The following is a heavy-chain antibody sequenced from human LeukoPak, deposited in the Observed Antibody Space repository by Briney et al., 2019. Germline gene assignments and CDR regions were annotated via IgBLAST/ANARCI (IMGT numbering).Heavy chain of an antibody. CDR1: GYSLAFYW. J-gene: IGHJ4*02. V-gene: IGHV5-51*01. CDR3: ARQDSYGQFDY. CDR2: IYPGDSDT. Sequence: GESLKISCKGSGYSLAFYWIGWVRQMPGNGLEWMGIIYPGDSDTRYSPSFQGQVTISVDKSISTAYLQWSSLKASDTAMYYCARQDSYGQFDYWGQGTPVTVSS. D-gene: IGHD5-18*01.